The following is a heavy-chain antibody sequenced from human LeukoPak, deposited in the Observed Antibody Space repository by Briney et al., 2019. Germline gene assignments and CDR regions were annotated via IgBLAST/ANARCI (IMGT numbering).Heavy chain of an antibody. CDR2: IYYSGST. D-gene: IGHD3-10*01. CDR1: GGSISSNSYY. CDR3: ARENLWFGELSGFDY. J-gene: IGHJ4*02. Sequence: SETLSLTCTVSGGSISSNSYYWGWIRQPPGKGLEWIGSIYYSGSTNYNPSLKSRVTISVDTSKNQFSLKLSSVTAADTAVYYCARENLWFGELSGFDYWGQGTLVTVSS. V-gene: IGHV4-39*07.